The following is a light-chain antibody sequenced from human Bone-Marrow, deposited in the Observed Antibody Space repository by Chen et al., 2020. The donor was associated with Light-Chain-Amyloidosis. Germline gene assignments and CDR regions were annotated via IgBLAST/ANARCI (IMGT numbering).Light chain of an antibody. J-gene: IGLJ3*02. CDR2: EDD. V-gene: IGLV6-57*01. Sequence: NFMLTQPHSVSESPGKTVIISCTRSSGSIATNYVQWYQQRPGSSPTTVIYEDDQRPSGVPDRFSGSIDRSSNSASLTISGLKTEDEADYYCQSSDSSGTYPRVFGGGTKLTVL. CDR3: QSSDSSGTYPRV. CDR1: SGSIATNY.